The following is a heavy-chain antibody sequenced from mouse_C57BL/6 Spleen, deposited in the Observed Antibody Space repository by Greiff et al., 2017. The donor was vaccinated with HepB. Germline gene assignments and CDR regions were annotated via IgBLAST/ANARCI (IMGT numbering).Heavy chain of an antibody. D-gene: IGHD1-1*01. CDR2: IRNKANGYTT. CDR3: ASYGSSSPWFAY. CDR1: GFTFTDYY. V-gene: IGHV7-3*01. Sequence: EVQVVESGGGLVQPGGSLSLSCAASGFTFTDYYMSWVRQPPGKALEWLGFIRNKANGYTTAYSASVKGRFTISRDNSQSILYLQMNALRAEDSATYYCASYGSSSPWFAYWGQGTLVTVSA. J-gene: IGHJ3*01.